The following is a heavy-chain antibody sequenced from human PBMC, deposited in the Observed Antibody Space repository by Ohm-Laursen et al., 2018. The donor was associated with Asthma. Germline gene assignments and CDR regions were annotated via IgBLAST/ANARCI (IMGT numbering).Heavy chain of an antibody. V-gene: IGHV3-74*01. J-gene: IGHJ4*02. Sequence: ETLSLTCTASGFTFSDYFMHWVRQGPGEGLVWISHIFPHGRHTNYADSVKGRFTISRDDAQNTLYLQMNSLRADDTAVYYCARGSLEGLQWGQGTLVTVSS. CDR3: ARGSLEGLQ. CDR2: IFPHGRHT. D-gene: IGHD5-24*01. CDR1: GFTFSDYF.